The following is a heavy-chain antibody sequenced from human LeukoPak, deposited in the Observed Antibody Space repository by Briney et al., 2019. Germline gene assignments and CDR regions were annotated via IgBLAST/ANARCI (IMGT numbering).Heavy chain of an antibody. D-gene: IGHD3-22*01. CDR1: GFTFSSYE. CDR2: ISSSGSTI. V-gene: IGHV3-48*03. CDR3: ARVRGYYDSSGYNPLWY. J-gene: IGHJ4*02. Sequence: GGSLRLSCAASGFTFSSYEMNWVRQAPGKGLERVSYISSSGSTIYYADSVKGRFTISRDNAKNSLYLQMNSLRAEDTAVYYCARVRGYYDSSGYNPLWYWGQGTLVTVSS.